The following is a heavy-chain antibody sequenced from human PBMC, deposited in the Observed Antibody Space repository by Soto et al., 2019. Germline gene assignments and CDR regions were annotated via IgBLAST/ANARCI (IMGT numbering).Heavy chain of an antibody. CDR1: GGTFSSYT. CDR3: ARDHITELPDSLYYYYMDV. D-gene: IGHD1-7*01. CDR2: IIPILGIA. Sequence: SVKVSCKASGGTFSSYTISWVRQAPGQGLEWMGRIIPILGIANYAQKFQGRVTITADKSTSTAYMELSSLRSEDTAVYYCARDHITELPDSLYYYYMDVWGKGTTVPVSS. J-gene: IGHJ6*03. V-gene: IGHV1-69*04.